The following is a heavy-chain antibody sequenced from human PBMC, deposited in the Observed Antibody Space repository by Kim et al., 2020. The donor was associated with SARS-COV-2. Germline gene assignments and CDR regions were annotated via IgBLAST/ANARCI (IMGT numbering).Heavy chain of an antibody. CDR1: GFTYSTYS. V-gene: IGHV3-21*01. D-gene: IGHD6-13*01. J-gene: IGHJ4*01. CDR3: ARDRRGPSAGTWYLDY. CDR2: ITSSSSHI. Sequence: GGSLRLSCVVSGFTYSTYSMNWVRQAPGKGLEWVSGITSSSSHIYYADSVKGRFTMSRDNAESSLYLQMNSLRVDDTAVYYCARDRRGPSAGTWYLDYWG.